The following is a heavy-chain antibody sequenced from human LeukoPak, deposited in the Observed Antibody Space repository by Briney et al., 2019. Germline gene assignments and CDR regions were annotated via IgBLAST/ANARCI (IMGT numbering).Heavy chain of an antibody. J-gene: IGHJ4*02. CDR3: ARGLRDYYGPGSYYYFDY. D-gene: IGHD3-10*01. V-gene: IGHV4-34*01. CDR1: GGSFSGYY. CDR2: INHSGST. Sequence: SETLSLTCAVYGGSFSGYYWSWIRQPPGKGLEWIGEINHSGSTNYNPSLKRRVTISVDTSKNQLSLKLSSVTAADTAVYYCARGLRDYYGPGSYYYFDYWGQGTLVTVSS.